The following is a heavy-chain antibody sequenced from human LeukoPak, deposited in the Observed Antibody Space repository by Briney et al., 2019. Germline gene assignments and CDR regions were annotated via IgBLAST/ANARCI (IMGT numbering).Heavy chain of an antibody. CDR1: GFTFSSYV. Sequence: GKSLRLSCAASGFTFSSYVMHWVRQAPGKGLEWVAIISSDGSDKRYADSVKGRFTISRDNSKNTLYLQMNSLRAEDTAVYYCARARGRYSGSNFDYWGQGTLVTVSS. D-gene: IGHD1-26*01. J-gene: IGHJ4*02. V-gene: IGHV3-30-3*01. CDR2: ISSDGSDK. CDR3: ARARGRYSGSNFDY.